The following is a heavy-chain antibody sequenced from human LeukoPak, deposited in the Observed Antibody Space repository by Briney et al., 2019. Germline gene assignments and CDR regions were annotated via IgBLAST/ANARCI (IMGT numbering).Heavy chain of an antibody. Sequence: GGSLRLSCAASGFTFSDFWMSWVRQAPGKGLEWVSYISSSGSTIYYADSVKGRFTISRDNAKNSLYLQMNSLRAEDTAVYYCARDRGRQDGYNYADYWGQGTLVTVSS. CDR3: ARDRGRQDGYNYADY. CDR1: GFTFSDFW. CDR2: ISSSGSTI. V-gene: IGHV3-11*01. J-gene: IGHJ4*02. D-gene: IGHD5-24*01.